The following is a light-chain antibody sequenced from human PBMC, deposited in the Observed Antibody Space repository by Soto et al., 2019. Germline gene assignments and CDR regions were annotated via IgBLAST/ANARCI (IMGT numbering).Light chain of an antibody. CDR3: QQYGSSPRT. V-gene: IGKV3-20*01. CDR1: QNVRNNY. CDR2: DAS. J-gene: IGKJ4*01. Sequence: EVVLTQSPDTLSLSPGERVTLSCWASQNVRNNYLAWYQQKPGQAPRVLIYDASSRATGIPDRFSGSGTGADFTLTISRLESEDFAVYYCQQYGSSPRTFGGGTKVEIK.